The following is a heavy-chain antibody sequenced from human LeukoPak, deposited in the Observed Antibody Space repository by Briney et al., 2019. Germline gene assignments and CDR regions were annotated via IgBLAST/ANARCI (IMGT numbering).Heavy chain of an antibody. CDR3: ARTTYYDILTGYPDLY. D-gene: IGHD3-9*01. Sequence: ASVKVSCKASGYTFTSYGISWVRQAPRQGLEWMVWISAYNGNTNYAQKLQGRVTMTTDTSTSTAYMELRSLRSDDTAVYYCARTTYYDILTGYPDLYWGQGTLVTVSS. V-gene: IGHV1-18*01. CDR1: GYTFTSYG. J-gene: IGHJ4*02. CDR2: ISAYNGNT.